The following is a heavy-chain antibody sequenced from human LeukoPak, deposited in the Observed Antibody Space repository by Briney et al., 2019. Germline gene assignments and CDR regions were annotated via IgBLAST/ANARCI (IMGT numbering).Heavy chain of an antibody. CDR1: GFTFSSYA. J-gene: IGHJ4*02. CDR3: ARERYYYGSGSYKDY. Sequence: QAGGSLRLSCAASGFTFSSYAMSWVRQAPGKGLEWVSAISGSGGSTYYADSVKGRFTISRDNSKNTLYLQMNSLRAEDTAVYYCARERYYYGSGSYKDYWGQGTLVTVSS. CDR2: ISGSGGST. V-gene: IGHV3-23*01. D-gene: IGHD3-10*01.